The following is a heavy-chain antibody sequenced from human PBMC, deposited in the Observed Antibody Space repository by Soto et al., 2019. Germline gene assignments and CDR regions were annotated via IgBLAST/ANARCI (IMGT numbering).Heavy chain of an antibody. CDR3: AVGGGAAVDY. V-gene: IGHV3-30*04. CDR1: GFTIRDSA. D-gene: IGHD3-16*01. CDR2: ISYDGSKR. J-gene: IGHJ4*02. Sequence: QVQLVESGGGVVQPGRSLRLSCAASGFTIRDSAMNWVRQAPRKGLEWVAAISYDGSKRYHVDSVKGRFTISRDNSKNTLNLQMNSLRGEDTAGYYCAVGGGAAVDYWGQGTLVTVSS.